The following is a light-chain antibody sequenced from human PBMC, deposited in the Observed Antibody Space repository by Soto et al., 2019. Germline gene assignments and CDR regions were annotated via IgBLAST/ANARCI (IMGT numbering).Light chain of an antibody. CDR1: QDISSS. CDR2: AAS. Sequence: DIQMTQSPSSVSASVGDRVTITCRASQDISSSLAWYQRTPGTAPKLLIYAASSLQSGVPSRFSGSGSGTDFTLIISSLQPEDFATYYCQQGNSFPLTFGGGTKVELK. V-gene: IGKV1-12*01. J-gene: IGKJ4*01. CDR3: QQGNSFPLT.